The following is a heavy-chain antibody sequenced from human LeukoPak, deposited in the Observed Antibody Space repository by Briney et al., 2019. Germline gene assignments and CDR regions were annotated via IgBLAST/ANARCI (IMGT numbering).Heavy chain of an antibody. J-gene: IGHJ4*02. CDR2: IYYSGST. D-gene: IGHD6-19*01. CDR1: GGSISSYY. V-gene: IGHV4-59*08. CDR3: ARPLPNSSGWPFDY. Sequence: SETLSLTCTVSGGSISSYYWSWIRQPPGKGLEWIGYIYYSGSTNYNPSLKSRVTISVDTSKNQFSLKLSSVTAADTAVYYCARPLPNSSGWPFDYWGQGTLVTVSS.